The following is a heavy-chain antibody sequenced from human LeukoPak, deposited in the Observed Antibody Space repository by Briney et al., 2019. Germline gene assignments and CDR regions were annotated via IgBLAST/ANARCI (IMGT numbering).Heavy chain of an antibody. D-gene: IGHD5-18*01. J-gene: IGHJ4*02. CDR3: ASGSVDTAMLYFDY. CDR1: GYSFSKFW. V-gene: IGHV5-51*01. Sequence: GESLKISCKGSGYSFSKFWIGWVRQMPGKGLEWMGIIYPGDSDTRYSPSFQGQVTISVDKSINTAYLQWSSLRASDTAMYFCASGSVDTAMLYFDYWGQGTLVTVSS. CDR2: IYPGDSDT.